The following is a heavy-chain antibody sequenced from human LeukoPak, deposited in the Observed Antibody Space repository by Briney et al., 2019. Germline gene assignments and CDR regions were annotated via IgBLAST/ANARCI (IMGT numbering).Heavy chain of an antibody. CDR1: GLSFIDNY. D-gene: IGHD2-2*03. CDR3: AKGSHGWTFDV. Sequence: GGSLRLSCAASGLSFIDNYMGWLRQPPGKGLEWLSYINSDGSMTKYTASVQGRFTISRDNAKRSVFLQMNNLRANDTARYYCAKGSHGWTFDVWGQGSQVTVSS. CDR2: INSDGSMT. V-gene: IGHV3-11*01. J-gene: IGHJ4*02.